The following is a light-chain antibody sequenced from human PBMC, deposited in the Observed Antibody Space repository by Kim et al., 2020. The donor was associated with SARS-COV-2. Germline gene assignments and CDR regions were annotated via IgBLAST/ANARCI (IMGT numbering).Light chain of an antibody. V-gene: IGLV4-69*01. Sequence: QLVLTQSPSASASLGASVKLPCTLSSGHGSYAIAWHPQQQEKGPRYLMKLNSDGSHSKGGGIPDRFSGSSSGAERYLTISSHQAEDEADYYCQTWGTGTGVFGGGTQLTVL. CDR2: LNSDGSH. CDR3: QTWGTGTGV. J-gene: IGLJ3*02. CDR1: SGHGSYA.